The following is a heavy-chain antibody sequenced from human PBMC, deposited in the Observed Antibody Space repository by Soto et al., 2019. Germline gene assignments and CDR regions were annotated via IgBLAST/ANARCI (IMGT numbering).Heavy chain of an antibody. CDR2: IYSGDST. CDR1: WFTVKNNY. J-gene: IGHJ5*02. V-gene: IGHV3-53*01. CDR3: ARDKS. Sequence: PGGSLRLSCAASWFTVKNNYMGWVRQAPGKGLEWVSLIYSGDSTYYTDSVKGRFTISRDSSKNTLYLQMSSLRAEDTAVYYCARDKSWGPGTLVTVSS.